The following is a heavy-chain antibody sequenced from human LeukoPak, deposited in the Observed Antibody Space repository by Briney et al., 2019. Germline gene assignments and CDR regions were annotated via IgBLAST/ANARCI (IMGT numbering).Heavy chain of an antibody. J-gene: IGHJ4*02. D-gene: IGHD1-26*01. CDR3: ARVGGNYEGLIDY. V-gene: IGHV1-18*01. CDR2: ISAYNGYT. CDR1: GYTFTNFP. Sequence: GASVKVSCKASGYTFTNFPIGWVRQAPGQGLEWMGWISAYNGYTKYAPSRQGRVTMTTDTSTSTAYMQLRSLRSDDTAMYYCARVGGNYEGLIDYWGQGTPVTVSS.